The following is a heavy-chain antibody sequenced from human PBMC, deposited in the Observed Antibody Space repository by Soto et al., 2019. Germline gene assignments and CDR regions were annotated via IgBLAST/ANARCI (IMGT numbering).Heavy chain of an antibody. V-gene: IGHV1-69*12. CDR2: ILPVSGTT. Sequence: QVQLVQSGAEVKKPGSSVKVSCKSSGGTFSTFPINWVRQAPGQGLEWMGAILPVSGTTNYAQKFQGRVPFSADESTTTAYMEVSSLRSEDTAVYYCARDRTGTTLGYFDYWGQGTRVTVSS. CDR3: ARDRTGTTLGYFDY. CDR1: GGTFSTFP. J-gene: IGHJ4*02. D-gene: IGHD1-7*01.